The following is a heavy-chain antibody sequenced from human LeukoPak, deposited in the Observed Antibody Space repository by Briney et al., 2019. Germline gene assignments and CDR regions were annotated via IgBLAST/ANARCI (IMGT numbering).Heavy chain of an antibody. D-gene: IGHD5-12*01. CDR2: IESTGDTT. J-gene: IGHJ4*02. V-gene: IGHV3-23*01. Sequence: QAGGSLRLSCVASGLTFSTYAMSWVREAPGKGLEWVSAIESTGDTTYHADSVKGRFTISRDNSKNTLYLQMNSLRAEDTAVYYCVTPQYLVATKGYWGQGTLVTVSS. CDR3: VTPQYLVATKGY. CDR1: GLTFSTYA.